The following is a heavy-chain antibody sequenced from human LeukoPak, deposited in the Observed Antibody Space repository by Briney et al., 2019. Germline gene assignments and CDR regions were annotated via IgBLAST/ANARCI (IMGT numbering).Heavy chain of an antibody. Sequence: SETLSLTCTVSGGSISSSSYYWGWLRQPPGKGLEWIGSIYYSGSTYYNPSLKSRVTISVDTSKNQFSLKLSSVTAADTAVYYCARAKGEDIVVVPAAPPSYYYYYMDVWGKGTTVTVSS. D-gene: IGHD2-2*01. V-gene: IGHV4-39*07. J-gene: IGHJ6*03. CDR2: IYYSGST. CDR3: ARAKGEDIVVVPAAPPSYYYYYMDV. CDR1: GGSISSSSYY.